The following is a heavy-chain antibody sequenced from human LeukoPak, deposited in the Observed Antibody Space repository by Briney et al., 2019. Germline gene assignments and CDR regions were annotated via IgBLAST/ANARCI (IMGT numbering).Heavy chain of an antibody. CDR2: IWYDGSNK. CDR3: ARDNYYGSGSYSYYFDY. J-gene: IGHJ4*02. V-gene: IGHV3-33*01. D-gene: IGHD3-10*01. Sequence: PGGSLRLSCAASGFTLSSYGMHWVRQAPGKGLEWVAVIWYDGSNKYYADSVEGRFTISRDNSKNTLYLQMNSLRAEDTAVYYCARDNYYGSGSYSYYFDYWGQGTLVTVSS. CDR1: GFTLSSYG.